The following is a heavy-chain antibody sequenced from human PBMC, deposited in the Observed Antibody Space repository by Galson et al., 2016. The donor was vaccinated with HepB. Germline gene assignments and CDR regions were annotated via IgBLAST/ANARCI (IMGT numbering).Heavy chain of an antibody. CDR1: GFSFSDYY. Sequence: SLRLSCAASGFSFSDYYMIWFRQAPGMGLEWVAHISSSSTYTKYGDSVEGRFTISRNNAKNSLFLQMTSLRGDDTAVYFCARDMRATTLKWGLYYGIDVWGQGTTVIVSS. J-gene: IGHJ6*02. CDR2: ISSSSTYT. CDR3: ARDMRATTLKWGLYYGIDV. V-gene: IGHV3-11*06. D-gene: IGHD2-15*01.